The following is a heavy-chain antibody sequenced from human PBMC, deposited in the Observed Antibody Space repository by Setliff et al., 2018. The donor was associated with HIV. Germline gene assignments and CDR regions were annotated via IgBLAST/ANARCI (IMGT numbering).Heavy chain of an antibody. CDR3: ARGPARAVARPGWLDP. D-gene: IGHD6-19*01. CDR1: GGSVSSSNW. CDR2: ISQSGST. Sequence: LSLTCAVSGGSVSSSNWWSWVRQPPGKGLEWIGEISQSGSTNYNPSLKSRVTISVDKSKNQFSLKLSSVTAADTAVYYCARGPARAVARPGWLDPWGQGTLVTVSS. J-gene: IGHJ5*02. V-gene: IGHV4-4*02.